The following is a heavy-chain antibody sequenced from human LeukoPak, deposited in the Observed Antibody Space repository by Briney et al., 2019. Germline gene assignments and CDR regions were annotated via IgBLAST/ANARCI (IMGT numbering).Heavy chain of an antibody. V-gene: IGHV3-21*01. D-gene: IGHD6-6*01. J-gene: IGHJ6*03. CDR3: ARDRPVKYSSYDYYYMDV. Sequence: PGGSLRLSCAASGFTFSSYSMNWVRQAPGKGLEWVSSISSSSSYIYYADSVKGRFTISRDNAKNSLYLQMNSLRAEDTAVYYCARDRPVKYSSYDYYYMDVWGKGTTVTVSS. CDR2: ISSSSSYI. CDR1: GFTFSSYS.